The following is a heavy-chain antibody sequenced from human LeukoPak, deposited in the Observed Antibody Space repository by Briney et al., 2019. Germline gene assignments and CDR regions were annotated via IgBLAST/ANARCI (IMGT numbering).Heavy chain of an antibody. D-gene: IGHD5-18*01. J-gene: IGHJ4*02. CDR1: GGSFSGYY. Sequence: SETLSLTCAVYGGSFSGYYWSWIRQPPGKGLEWIGEINHSGSTNYNPSLKSRVTISVDTSKNQFSLKLSSVTAADTAVYYCARVVRLWSHFDCWGQGTLVTVSS. CDR2: INHSGST. CDR3: ARVVRLWSHFDC. V-gene: IGHV4-34*01.